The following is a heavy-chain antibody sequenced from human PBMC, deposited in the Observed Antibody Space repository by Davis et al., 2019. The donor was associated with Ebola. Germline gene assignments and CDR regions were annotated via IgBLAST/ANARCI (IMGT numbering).Heavy chain of an antibody. V-gene: IGHV3-33*01. CDR1: GFTFSSYG. J-gene: IGHJ4*02. D-gene: IGHD3-16*01. Sequence: LKISCAASGFTFSSYGMHWVRQAPGKGLEWVAVIWYDGSNKYYADSVKGRFTISRDNSKNTLYLQMNSLRAEDTAVYYCARALGLRLGPLFGYWGQGTLVTVSS. CDR3: ARALGLRLGPLFGY. CDR2: IWYDGSNK.